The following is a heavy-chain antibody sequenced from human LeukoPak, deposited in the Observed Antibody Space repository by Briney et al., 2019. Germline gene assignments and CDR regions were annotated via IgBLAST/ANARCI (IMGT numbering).Heavy chain of an antibody. D-gene: IGHD3-22*01. CDR1: GGSISSGSYY. CDR3: ARDYSDSSV. Sequence: SETLSLTCTVSGGSISSGSYYWSWIRQPAGKGLEWIGRIYTSGSTNYNPSLKSRVTISVDTSKNQFSLKLSSVTAADTGVYYYARDYSDSSVWGQGTMVTVSS. V-gene: IGHV4-61*02. J-gene: IGHJ3*01. CDR2: IYTSGST.